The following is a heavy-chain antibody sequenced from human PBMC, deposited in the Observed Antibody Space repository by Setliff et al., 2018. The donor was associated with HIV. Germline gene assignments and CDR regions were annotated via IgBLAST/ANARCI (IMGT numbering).Heavy chain of an antibody. CDR2: IYYSGGT. J-gene: IGHJ3*02. CDR1: GDSISPYY. V-gene: IGHV4-59*12. Sequence: PSETLSLTCTVSGDSISPYYWNWIRQPPGKGLEWIGYIYYSGGTNYNPSLKSRVTISIDTSKNQFSLNLTSVTAADTAIYYCARDQGNPPSRGDIWGQGTMVTVSS. CDR3: ARDQGNPPSRGDI.